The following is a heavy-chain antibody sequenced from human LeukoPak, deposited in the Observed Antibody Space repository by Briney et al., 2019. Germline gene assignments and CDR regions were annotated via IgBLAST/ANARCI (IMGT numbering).Heavy chain of an antibody. V-gene: IGHV4-34*01. CDR3: AKHYMGSSYNHGLDC. Sequence: SETLSLTCVVYGGSFSGYYWSWIRQPPGKGLEWIGEINHSGSTNYNPSLKSRVTISVDTSKNQFSLKLSSVTAADTALYYCAKHYMGSSYNHGLDCWGQGTLVTVSS. J-gene: IGHJ4*02. CDR2: INHSGST. CDR1: GGSFSGYY. D-gene: IGHD3-10*01.